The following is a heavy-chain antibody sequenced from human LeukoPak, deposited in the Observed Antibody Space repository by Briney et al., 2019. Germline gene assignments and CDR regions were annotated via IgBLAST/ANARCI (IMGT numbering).Heavy chain of an antibody. V-gene: IGHV1-18*01. CDR3: AREGGYSSSWYGGIEVYYYYMDV. J-gene: IGHJ6*03. D-gene: IGHD6-13*01. Sequence: GASVKVSCKASGYTFTSYGISWVRQAPGQGLEWVGWISAYNGNTNYAQKLQGRVTMTTDTSTSTAYMELRSLRSDDTAVYYCAREGGYSSSWYGGIEVYYYYMDVWGKGTTVTVSS. CDR2: ISAYNGNT. CDR1: GYTFTSYG.